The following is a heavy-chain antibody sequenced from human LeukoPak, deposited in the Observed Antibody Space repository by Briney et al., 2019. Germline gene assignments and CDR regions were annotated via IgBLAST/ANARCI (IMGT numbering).Heavy chain of an antibody. D-gene: IGHD3-3*01. CDR3: ARASFWSGFDY. CDR2: IYYSGST. V-gene: IGHV4-59*01. J-gene: IGHJ4*02. Sequence: SETLSLTCTVSGGSISSYYWSWIRQPPGKGLEWIGYIYYSGSTNYNPSLKSRVTISVDTSKNQFSLKLSSVTAADTAVYYCARASFWSGFDYWGQGTLVTVSS. CDR1: GGSISSYY.